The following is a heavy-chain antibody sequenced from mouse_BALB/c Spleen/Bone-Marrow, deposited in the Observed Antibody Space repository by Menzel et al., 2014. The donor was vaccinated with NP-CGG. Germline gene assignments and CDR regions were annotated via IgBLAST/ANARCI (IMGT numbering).Heavy chain of an antibody. CDR3: ARAYYVNFDAMDY. J-gene: IGHJ4*01. Sequence: LHLLESGAGLLKHGSSMKILCKATGYTFSSYWIEWVKQRPGHGLEWIGEILPGSGSTNYNEGFKGKATFTADTSSNTAYMQLSSLTSEDSAVYYCARAYYVNFDAMDYWAQGTSVTASS. CDR2: ILPGSGST. V-gene: IGHV1-9*01. CDR1: GYTFSSYW. D-gene: IGHD2-10*01.